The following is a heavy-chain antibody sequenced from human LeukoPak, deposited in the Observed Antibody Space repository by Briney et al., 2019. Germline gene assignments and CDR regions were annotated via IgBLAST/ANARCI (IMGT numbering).Heavy chain of an antibody. J-gene: IGHJ6*02. V-gene: IGHV3-73*01. CDR1: GFTFSDST. CDR3: VRGAAGGSYYGLGV. Sequence: PGGSLRLSCAASGFTFSDSTMHWVRQASGKGLEWVGRIRNKANNYATAYATSVKGRFTLSRDDSKNTAYLQMNSLKTEDTALYYCVRGAAGGSYYGLGVWGQGATVTVSS. D-gene: IGHD4/OR15-4a*01. CDR2: IRNKANNYAT.